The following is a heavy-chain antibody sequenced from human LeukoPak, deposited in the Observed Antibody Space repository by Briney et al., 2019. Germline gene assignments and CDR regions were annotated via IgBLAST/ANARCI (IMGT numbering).Heavy chain of an antibody. CDR3: ARGPNSTGWYPH. D-gene: IGHD6-19*01. Sequence: SETLSLTCAVYGASFNVYYWTWIRQPPGKGLEWIGEINHIGSTNYNPSLKSRVTISVDTSKNQFSPKLTSVTAADAAIYYCARGPNSTGWYPHWGQGTLVTVSS. CDR1: GASFNVYY. J-gene: IGHJ4*02. V-gene: IGHV4-34*01. CDR2: INHIGST.